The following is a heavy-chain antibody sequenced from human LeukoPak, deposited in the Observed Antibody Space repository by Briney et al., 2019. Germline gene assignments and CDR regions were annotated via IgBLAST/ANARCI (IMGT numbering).Heavy chain of an antibody. Sequence: ASVKVSCKASGGTFSSHGISWARQAPGQGLEWMGRIIPILGIANYAQKFQGRVTITADKSTSTAYMELSSLRSEDTAVYYCARDDYYDSSGYLPNWGQGTLVTVSS. V-gene: IGHV1-69*04. CDR2: IIPILGIA. D-gene: IGHD3-22*01. J-gene: IGHJ4*02. CDR3: ARDDYYDSSGYLPN. CDR1: GGTFSSHG.